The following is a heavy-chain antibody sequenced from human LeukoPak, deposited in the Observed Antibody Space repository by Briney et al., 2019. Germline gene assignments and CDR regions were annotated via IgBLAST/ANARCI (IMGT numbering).Heavy chain of an antibody. D-gene: IGHD6-13*01. Sequence: PGGSLRLSCPASGLTVSSNYMSWVRQAQGKGLDWASVIYSGGSTYYADSVKGRFTISRDNSKNTLYLQMNSLRAEDTAVYYCARDIAGAHYYYYYMDVWGKGTTVTVSS. V-gene: IGHV3-53*01. CDR2: IYSGGST. J-gene: IGHJ6*03. CDR3: ARDIAGAHYYYYYMDV. CDR1: GLTVSSNY.